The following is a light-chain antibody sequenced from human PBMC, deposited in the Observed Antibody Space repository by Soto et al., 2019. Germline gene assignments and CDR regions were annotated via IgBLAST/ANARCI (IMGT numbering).Light chain of an antibody. CDR3: QQGYSTLSGT. Sequence: DIQMTQSPSSLSASVGDRVTITCRASQSISSYLNWYQQKPGKAPKLLIYAASSLQSGVPSRFSGSGSGTDFTLTISSLQPEDFATYYCQQGYSTLSGTFGQGTKLEIK. CDR2: AAS. V-gene: IGKV1-39*01. CDR1: QSISSY. J-gene: IGKJ2*02.